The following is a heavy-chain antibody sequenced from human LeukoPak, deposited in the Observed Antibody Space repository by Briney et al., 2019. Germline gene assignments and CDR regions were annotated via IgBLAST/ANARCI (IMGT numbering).Heavy chain of an antibody. CDR2: IYYSGST. J-gene: IGHJ4*02. V-gene: IGHV4-59*01. Sequence: PSETLSLTCTVSGGSISSYYWSWIRQPPGKGLEWIGYIYYSGSTNYNPSLKSRVTISVDTSKNQFSLKLSSVTAADTAVYYCARRYSSGWYGGYYFDYWGQGTLVTVSS. CDR3: ARRYSSGWYGGYYFDY. D-gene: IGHD6-19*01. CDR1: GGSISSYY.